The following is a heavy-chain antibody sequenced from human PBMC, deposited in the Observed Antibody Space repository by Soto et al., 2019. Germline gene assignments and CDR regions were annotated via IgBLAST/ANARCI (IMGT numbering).Heavy chain of an antibody. CDR3: ARVEGCSGGSCFYYYYYGMDV. J-gene: IGHJ6*02. D-gene: IGHD2-15*01. CDR2: IIPIFGTA. CDR1: GGTFSSYA. V-gene: IGHV1-69*13. Sequence: SVKVSCKASGGTFSSYAISWVRQAPGQGLEWMGGIIPIFGTANYAQKFQGRVTITADESTSTAYMGLSSLRSEDTAVYYCARVEGCSGGSCFYYYYYGMDVWGQGTTVTVSS.